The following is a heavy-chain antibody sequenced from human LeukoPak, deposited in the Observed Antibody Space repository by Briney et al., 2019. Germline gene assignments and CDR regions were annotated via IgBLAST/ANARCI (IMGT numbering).Heavy chain of an antibody. CDR2: ISYDGSNK. D-gene: IGHD3-22*01. CDR1: GFTFSSYA. CDR3: ARGLVRQHYYDSSGRGFDY. J-gene: IGHJ4*02. Sequence: GGSLRLSCAASGFTFSSYAMHWVRQAPGKGLEWVAVISYDGSNKYYADSVKGRFTISRDNSKNTLYLQMNSLRAEDTAVYYCARGLVRQHYYDSSGRGFDYWGQGTLVTVSS. V-gene: IGHV3-30*04.